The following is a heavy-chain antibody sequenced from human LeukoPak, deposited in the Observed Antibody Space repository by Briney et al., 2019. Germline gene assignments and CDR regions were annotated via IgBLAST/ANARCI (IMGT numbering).Heavy chain of an antibody. CDR2: IYSGGSDM. Sequence: GESPKISCKGSGYSFTNYWIGWVRQMPGKGLEWMGIIYSGGSDMRYSPSFQGQGTISVDKFISTAYSQWNNLKTSDAATYYCARTAKDIVVGGGQVYHLSYSLAVWGQGTTVTVSS. D-gene: IGHD2-2*01. J-gene: IGHJ6*02. CDR3: ARTAKDIVVGGGQVYHLSYSLAV. V-gene: IGHV5-51*01. CDR1: GYSFTNYW.